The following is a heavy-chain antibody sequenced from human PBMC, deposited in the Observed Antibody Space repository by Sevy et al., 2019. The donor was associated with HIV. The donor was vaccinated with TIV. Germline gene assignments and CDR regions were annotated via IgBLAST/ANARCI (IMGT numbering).Heavy chain of an antibody. J-gene: IGHJ4*02. Sequence: GGSLRLSCAASGFTFRTYALHWVRQAPGRGLEWIGLISSNGDNSFYANSVRGRFTISRDNSMNPLYLQMNSLTPDDTAVYYCAGGPDWELTSFLSHWGQGTLVTVSS. V-gene: IGHV3-30-3*01. CDR1: GFTFRTYA. CDR3: AGGPDWELTSFLSH. D-gene: IGHD2-21*01. CDR2: ISSNGDNS.